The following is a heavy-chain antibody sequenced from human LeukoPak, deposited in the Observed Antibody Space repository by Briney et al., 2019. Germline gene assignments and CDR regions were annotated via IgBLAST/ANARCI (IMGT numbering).Heavy chain of an antibody. Sequence: SETLSLTCTVSGGSISYYYWSWIRQPPGKGLEWIGYIYYCGSTNYNPSLKSRVTISIDTSKNHFSLKVSAVTAADTAVYYCATLNYGGKSNDAFDIWGQGTMVTVSS. CDR3: ATLNYGGKSNDAFDI. J-gene: IGHJ3*02. V-gene: IGHV4-59*01. D-gene: IGHD4-23*01. CDR1: GGSISYYY. CDR2: IYYCGST.